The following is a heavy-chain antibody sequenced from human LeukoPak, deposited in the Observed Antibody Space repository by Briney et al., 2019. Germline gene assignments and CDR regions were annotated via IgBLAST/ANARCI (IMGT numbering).Heavy chain of an antibody. CDR2: MNPNSGGS. V-gene: IGHV1-8*01. D-gene: IGHD3-16*01. Sequence: APVKVSCKASGYTFTSYSINWVRQATGQGLEWMGWMNPNSGGSGPAQKFQGRVTMTWNTPISTAYMELSSLTSDDTAVYYCAREVRRGTYDYWGQGTLGTVTP. CDR3: AREVRRGTYDY. J-gene: IGHJ4*02. CDR1: GYTFTSYS.